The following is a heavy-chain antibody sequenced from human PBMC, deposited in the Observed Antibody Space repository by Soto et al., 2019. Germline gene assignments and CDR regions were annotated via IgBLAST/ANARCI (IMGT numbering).Heavy chain of an antibody. CDR2: ISYGGST. CDR1: GGSINSGGYC. J-gene: IGHJ4*02. Sequence: QVQLQESGPGLVKPSQTLSLTCTVSGGSINSGGYCWSWIRQHPGKGLDWIGCISYGGSTSYNPSLKSRVTISVDTSKNQFSLKLTSVTAADTAAYYCSRGILVWGQGALITVSS. CDR3: SRGILV. D-gene: IGHD5-18*01. V-gene: IGHV4-31*03.